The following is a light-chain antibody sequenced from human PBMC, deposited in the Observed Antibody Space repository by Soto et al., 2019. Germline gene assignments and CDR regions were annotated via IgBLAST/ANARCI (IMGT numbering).Light chain of an antibody. CDR1: QDISNY. CDR2: DPS. CDR3: QQYDNLPS. J-gene: IGKJ3*01. Sequence: DIPMTQSPSSLSASVGDRGTITCQAIQDISNYLNWYQQKPGKAPKLLLYDPSNLETGVPSRFSGSGSGTDFTFTISILQPDDIATYYCQQYDNLPSFGPGTKVDIK. V-gene: IGKV1-33*01.